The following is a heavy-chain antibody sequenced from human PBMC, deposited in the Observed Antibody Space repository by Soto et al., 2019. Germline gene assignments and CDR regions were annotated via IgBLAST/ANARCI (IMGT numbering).Heavy chain of an antibody. CDR3: TRVGGYYGDYPNFDY. V-gene: IGHV4-59*01. J-gene: IGHJ4*02. CDR2: IYYSGST. Sequence: NPXETLSLTCTVSGGSINGYYWSWIRQPPGKGLQWIGNIYYSGSTNYNPSLKSRVTISVVSSKNQVSLKLSSVTAADTAVYYCTRVGGYYGDYPNFDYWGQGTLVTVSS. D-gene: IGHD4-17*01. CDR1: GGSINGYY.